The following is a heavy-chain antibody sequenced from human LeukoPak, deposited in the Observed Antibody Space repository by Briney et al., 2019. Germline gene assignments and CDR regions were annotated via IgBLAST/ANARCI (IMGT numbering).Heavy chain of an antibody. V-gene: IGHV3-48*01. J-gene: IGHJ4*02. D-gene: IGHD3-9*01. CDR2: NSSSGSIM. CDR3: ARDKDWASDY. CDR1: GFTLIINP. Sequence: GGSLGLLCAAPGFTLIINPLNWVRQAPGKGLEWVSFNSSSGSIMYYADSVSGRFNISRDNAKNSLYLQMDSLRADDTAVDYCARDKDWASDYWGQGTIVTVSS.